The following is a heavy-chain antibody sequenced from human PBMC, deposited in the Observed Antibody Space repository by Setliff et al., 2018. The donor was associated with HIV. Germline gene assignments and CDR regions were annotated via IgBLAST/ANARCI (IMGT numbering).Heavy chain of an antibody. J-gene: IGHJ4*02. D-gene: IGHD3-10*01. Sequence: PSETLSLTCAVYGGSFSGYYWSWIRQPPGKGLEWIGEIDHSGSNNYNPSLKSRVTITVDTSKSQFSLRLNSVTATDKALYYCARGRFHRLHRPYSGPGSSVWYFVLGYSDYWGQGTLVTVSS. CDR1: GGSFSGYY. V-gene: IGHV4-34*01. CDR2: IDHSGSN. CDR3: ARGRFHRLHRPYSGPGSSVWYFVLGYSDY.